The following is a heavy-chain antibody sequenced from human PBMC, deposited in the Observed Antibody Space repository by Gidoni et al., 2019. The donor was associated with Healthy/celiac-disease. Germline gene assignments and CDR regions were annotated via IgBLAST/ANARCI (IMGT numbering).Heavy chain of an antibody. CDR1: GGSISSSNW. CDR2: IYHSGST. Sequence: QVQLQESCPGLVKPSGTLSLTCAVSGGSISSSNWWSWVRQPPGKGLEWIGEIYHSGSTNYNPSLKSRVTISVDKSKNQFSLKLSSVTAADTAVYYCARWGGNNYGDYSFDYWGQGTLVTVSS. D-gene: IGHD4-17*01. V-gene: IGHV4-4*02. J-gene: IGHJ4*02. CDR3: ARWGGNNYGDYSFDY.